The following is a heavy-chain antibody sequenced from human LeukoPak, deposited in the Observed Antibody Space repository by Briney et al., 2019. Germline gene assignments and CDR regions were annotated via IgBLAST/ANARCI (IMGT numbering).Heavy chain of an antibody. D-gene: IGHD5-18*01. CDR1: GGSISGYY. CDR2: INYSGTT. Sequence: SETLSLTCTVSGGSISGYYWHWIRQSPGMGLEWIGYINYSGTTDYNPSLKSRVTISVDTSKNQFSLNLRSATAADTAVYYCAREYSSFEYWGQGILVSVSS. CDR3: AREYSSFEY. V-gene: IGHV4-59*01. J-gene: IGHJ4*02.